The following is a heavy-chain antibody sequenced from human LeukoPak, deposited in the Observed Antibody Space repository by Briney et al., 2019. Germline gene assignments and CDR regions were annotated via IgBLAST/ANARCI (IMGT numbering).Heavy chain of an antibody. V-gene: IGHV3-33*01. CDR1: GFTFSSYG. Sequence: GGSLRLSCAASGFTFSSYGMHWVRQAPGKGLEWVAVIWYDGSNKYYADSVKGRFTISRDNSKNTLYLQMNSLRAGDTAVYYCAATPPYGSGSYYNYWGQGTLVTVSS. CDR2: IWYDGSNK. D-gene: IGHD3-10*01. CDR3: AATPPYGSGSYYNY. J-gene: IGHJ4*02.